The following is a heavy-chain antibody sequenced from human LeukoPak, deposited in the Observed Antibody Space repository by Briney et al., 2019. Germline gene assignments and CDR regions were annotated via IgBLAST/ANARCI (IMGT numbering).Heavy chain of an antibody. CDR1: GFTFSSYA. Sequence: GGSLRLSCAASGFTFSSYAMSWVRQAPGKGLEWVSAISGSGGSTYYADSVKGRFTISRDNSKNTLYLQMNSLKTEDTAVYYCTTEDVEMATIVYYFDYWGQGTLVTVSS. J-gene: IGHJ4*02. V-gene: IGHV3-23*01. D-gene: IGHD5-24*01. CDR2: ISGSGGST. CDR3: TTEDVEMATIVYYFDY.